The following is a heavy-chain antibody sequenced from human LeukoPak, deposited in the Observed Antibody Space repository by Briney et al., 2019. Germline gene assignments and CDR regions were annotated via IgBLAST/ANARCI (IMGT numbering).Heavy chain of an antibody. V-gene: IGHV3-23*01. CDR3: AREGETAVVPAAISS. CDR1: GFIFYNYA. CDR2: ISGSGGST. Sequence: GGSLRLSCATSGFIFYNYAMNWVRQGPGKGLEWVSGISGSGGSTYYAVSVRGRFTISRDNSKNTLYLQMNNLRAEDTAVYFCAREGETAVVPAAISSWGQGTLVTVSS. D-gene: IGHD2-2*01. J-gene: IGHJ5*02.